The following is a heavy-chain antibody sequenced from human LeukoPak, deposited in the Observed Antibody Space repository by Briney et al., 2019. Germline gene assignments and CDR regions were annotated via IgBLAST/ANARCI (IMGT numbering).Heavy chain of an antibody. CDR1: GYTFTDYY. D-gene: IGHD1-26*01. Sequence: ASVKVSCKVSGYTFTDYYMHWVQQAPGKGLEWMGLVDPEDGETVYAEKFQGRVTITADTSTDTAYMELSSLRPEDTAVYYCATDPVLTGGLLRYSDYWGQGTLVTVSS. V-gene: IGHV1-69-2*01. CDR3: ATDPVLTGGLLRYSDY. CDR2: VDPEDGET. J-gene: IGHJ4*02.